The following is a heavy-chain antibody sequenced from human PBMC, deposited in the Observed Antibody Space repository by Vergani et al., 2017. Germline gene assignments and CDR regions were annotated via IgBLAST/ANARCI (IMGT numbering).Heavy chain of an antibody. CDR3: ARGFKATSGALYYFDY. V-gene: IGHV1-69*17. J-gene: IGHJ4*02. CDR2: IIPIFGIA. Sequence: QVQLVQSGAEVKKPGSSVKVSCKASGGTFSSYAISWVRQAPGQGLEWMGGIIPIFGIANYAQKFQGRVTITADKSTSTAYMELSSLRSEDTAVYYCARGFKATSGALYYFDYWGQGTLVTVSS. CDR1: GGTFSSYA. D-gene: IGHD1-26*01.